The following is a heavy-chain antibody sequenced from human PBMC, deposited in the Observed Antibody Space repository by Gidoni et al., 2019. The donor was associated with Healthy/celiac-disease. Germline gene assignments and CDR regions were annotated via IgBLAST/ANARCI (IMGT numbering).Heavy chain of an antibody. V-gene: IGHV1-69*06. J-gene: IGHJ5*02. CDR1: GGTFSSYA. D-gene: IGHD3-10*01. CDR2: IIPIFGTA. Sequence: QVQLVQSGAEVKKPGSSVKVSCKASGGTFSSYAISWVRQAPGQGLEWMGGIIPIFGTANYAQKFQGRVTITADKSTSTAYMELSSLRSEDTAVYYCARENYYGAGSYGSDWFDPWVQGTLVTVSS. CDR3: ARENYYGAGSYGSDWFDP.